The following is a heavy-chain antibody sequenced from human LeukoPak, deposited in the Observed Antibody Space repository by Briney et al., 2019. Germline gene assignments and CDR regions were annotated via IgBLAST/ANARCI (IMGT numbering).Heavy chain of an antibody. D-gene: IGHD2-8*01. CDR1: GFTFSSYG. CDR2: IRYDGNNK. V-gene: IGHV3-30*02. J-gene: IGHJ6*03. CDR3: AKDRCSNGIGCYYYYMDV. Sequence: GGSLRLSCAASGFTFSSYGMHWVRQAPGKGLEWVAFIRYDGNNKYYADSVKGRFSISRDSSKNILYLQVNSLRAEDTAVYYCAKDRCSNGIGCYYYYMDVWGKGTTVTISS.